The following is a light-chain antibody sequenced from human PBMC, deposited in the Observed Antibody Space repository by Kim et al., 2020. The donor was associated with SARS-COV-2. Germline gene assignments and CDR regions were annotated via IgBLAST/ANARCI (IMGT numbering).Light chain of an antibody. CDR2: AAS. Sequence: ASVGDRVTITCRASQDIANSLAWYQQKPGKVPQVLIYAASTLQSGVPSRFSGSGSGTEFTLPIGSLQTEDVATYYCQKYNSAPWTFGPGTKVDIK. CDR1: QDIANS. V-gene: IGKV1-27*01. CDR3: QKYNSAPWT. J-gene: IGKJ1*01.